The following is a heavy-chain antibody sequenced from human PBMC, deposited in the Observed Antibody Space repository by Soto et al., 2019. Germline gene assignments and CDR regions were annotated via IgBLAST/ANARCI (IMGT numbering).Heavy chain of an antibody. J-gene: IGHJ4*02. CDR2: ISGSGGSK. CDR3: AKGARSSSGSDGYKFDY. CDR1: GFTFSSYA. Sequence: PGGSLRLSCAASGFTFSSYAMSWVRQAPGKGLEWVSAISGSGGSKYYADSVKGRFTISRDNSKNTLYLQMDSLRVEDTAVYYCAKGARSSSGSDGYKFDYWGQGTLVTVSS. V-gene: IGHV3-23*01. D-gene: IGHD2-21*01.